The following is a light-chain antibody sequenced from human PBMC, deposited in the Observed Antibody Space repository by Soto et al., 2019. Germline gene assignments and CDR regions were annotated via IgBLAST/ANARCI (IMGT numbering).Light chain of an antibody. Sequence: DIQMTQSPSSLSASLGDRVTITCRASQDISVYLAWFQQKPGKVPKLLIYAASTLQSGVPSRFSGSGSGTDFTLTISSLQPEDVATYYCQKYNSAALTFRGGNKGESK. CDR1: QDISVY. CDR3: QKYNSAALT. V-gene: IGKV1-27*01. CDR2: AAS. J-gene: IGKJ4*01.